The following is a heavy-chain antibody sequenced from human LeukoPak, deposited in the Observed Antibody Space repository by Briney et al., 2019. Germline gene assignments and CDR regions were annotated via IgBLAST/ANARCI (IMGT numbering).Heavy chain of an antibody. D-gene: IGHD2-15*01. J-gene: IGHJ3*02. CDR3: ARRQYCSGGDCYSGAFDI. V-gene: IGHV5-51*01. Sequence: GESLKISCKGSGYSFNTYWIAWVRQMPGKGLEWMGIIYSGDSDTRYSPPFQGQVSISADKSINTAYLQWSSLKASDTAIYYCARRQYCSGGDCYSGAFDIWGQGTMVTVSS. CDR2: IYSGDSDT. CDR1: GYSFNTYW.